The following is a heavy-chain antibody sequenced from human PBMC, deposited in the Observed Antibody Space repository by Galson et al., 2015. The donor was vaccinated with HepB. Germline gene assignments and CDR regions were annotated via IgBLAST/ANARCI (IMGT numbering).Heavy chain of an antibody. CDR2: ISSDGSNE. CDR3: ARVRIARDWGNFEY. Sequence: SLRLSCAASGFTFSIYSMHWVRQAPGKGLEWVAVISSDGSNEYYADSVKGRFTISRDNSKDTLYLQMNSLTTDDTAVYFCARVRIARDWGNFEYWGQGTLVTVSS. CDR1: GFTFSIYS. D-gene: IGHD7-27*01. J-gene: IGHJ4*02. V-gene: IGHV3-30*04.